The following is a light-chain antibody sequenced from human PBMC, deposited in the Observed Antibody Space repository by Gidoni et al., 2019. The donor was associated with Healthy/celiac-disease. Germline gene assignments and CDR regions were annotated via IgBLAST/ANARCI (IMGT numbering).Light chain of an antibody. CDR1: SSNSGSNT. CDR3: AAWDDSLNGRV. CDR2: SNN. Sequence: QSVLTPPPSASGTPGQRVTISCSGSSSNSGSNTVNWYQQLPGTAPKLLIYSNNQRPPGVPDRFSGSKSGTSASLAISGLQSEDEADYYCAAWDDSLNGRVFGGGTKLTVL. V-gene: IGLV1-44*01. J-gene: IGLJ3*02.